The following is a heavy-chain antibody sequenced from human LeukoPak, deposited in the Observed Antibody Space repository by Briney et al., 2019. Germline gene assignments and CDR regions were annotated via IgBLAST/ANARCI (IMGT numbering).Heavy chain of an antibody. CDR3: ARGGFRHFDP. CDR2: IKEDEIEI. J-gene: IGHJ5*02. Sequence: GGSLRLSCAASGFAFNSQTMSWVRQAPGKGLEWVASIKEDEIEIHYVDSVKGRFPISRDNAKDPLYLQMNSLRVEDTAVYYCARGGFRHFDPWGQGTLVTVSS. V-gene: IGHV3-7*01. CDR1: GFAFNSQT. D-gene: IGHD3-22*01.